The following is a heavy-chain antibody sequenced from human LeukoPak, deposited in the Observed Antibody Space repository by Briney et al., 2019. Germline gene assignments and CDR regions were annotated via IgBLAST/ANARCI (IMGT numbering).Heavy chain of an antibody. Sequence: SETLSLTCTVSGGSISGSYWSWIRQPPGKGLEWIGYVYYRGNTNYNPSLKSRVTISVDMSKNQFSLKLRSVTAADTAVYYCARTGYSSDYYGMDVWGQGTTVTVSS. CDR3: ARTGYSSDYYGMDV. V-gene: IGHV4-59*01. J-gene: IGHJ6*02. CDR2: VYYRGNT. CDR1: GGSISGSY. D-gene: IGHD6-25*01.